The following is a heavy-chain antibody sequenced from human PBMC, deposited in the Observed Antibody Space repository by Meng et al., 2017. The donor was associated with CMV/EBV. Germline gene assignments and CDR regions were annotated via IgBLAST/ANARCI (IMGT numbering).Heavy chain of an antibody. CDR2: IRYDGSNR. J-gene: IGHJ4*02. V-gene: IGHV3-30*02. CDR1: GFTFSSYG. CDR3: ARGSAYSGSCVDY. Sequence: GESLKISCAASGFTFSSYGMHWVRQAPGKGLDWVAFIRYDGSNRYYADSVKGRFTISRDNSKNTLYLQMNSLRPEDTAVYYCARGSAYSGSCVDYWGQGTLVTVSS. D-gene: IGHD1-26*01.